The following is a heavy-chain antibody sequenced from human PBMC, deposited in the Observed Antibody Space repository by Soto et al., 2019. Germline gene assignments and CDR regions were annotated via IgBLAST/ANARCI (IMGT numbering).Heavy chain of an antibody. CDR1: GGTFSSYA. D-gene: IGHD3-16*01. CDR3: ARDGADKRDYYYYGMDV. Sequence: QVQLVQSGAEVKKPGSSVKVSCKASGGTFSSYAISWVRQAPGQGLEWMGGIIPIFGTANYAQKFQGRVTITADESTSTAYMELSSLRSEDTAVYYCARDGADKRDYYYYGMDVWGQGTTVTVSS. V-gene: IGHV1-69*01. CDR2: IIPIFGTA. J-gene: IGHJ6*02.